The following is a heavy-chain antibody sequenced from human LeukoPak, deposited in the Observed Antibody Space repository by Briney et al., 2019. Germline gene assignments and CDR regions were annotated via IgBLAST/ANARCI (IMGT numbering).Heavy chain of an antibody. J-gene: IGHJ4*02. D-gene: IGHD2-2*01. CDR3: ARAQDCSSTSCRPDY. Sequence: GGSLRLSCAASGFTFSSYAMSWVRQAPGKGLEWVSAISGSGGTGTYYADSVKGRFTISRDNSKNSLYLQMNSLRAEDTAVYYCARAQDCSSTSCRPDYWGQGTLVTVSS. V-gene: IGHV3-23*01. CDR1: GFTFSSYA. CDR2: ISGSGGTGT.